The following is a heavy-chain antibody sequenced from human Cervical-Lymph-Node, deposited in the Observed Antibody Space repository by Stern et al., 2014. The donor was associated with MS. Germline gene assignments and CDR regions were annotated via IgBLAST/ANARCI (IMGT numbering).Heavy chain of an antibody. D-gene: IGHD3-22*01. CDR2: ISSVGTT. CDR1: GGPISSGGYY. J-gene: IGHJ3*02. Sequence: QVQLQESGPGLVKPSQPLSLTGTVSGGPISSGGYYWSWIGQHPGKGLGGIGSISSVGTTYYNPSLKSLVTISVDTSKNQFSLKLSSVTAADTAVYFCERSRMFYGSSGYYPAAFDIWGQGTMVTVSS. V-gene: IGHV4-31*01. CDR3: ERSRMFYGSSGYYPAAFDI.